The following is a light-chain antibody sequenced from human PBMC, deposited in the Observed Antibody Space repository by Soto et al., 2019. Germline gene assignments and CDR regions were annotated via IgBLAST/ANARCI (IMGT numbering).Light chain of an antibody. CDR1: SFSIASNY. Sequence: NFMLTQPHSMSESPGKTVTISCTRRSFSIASNYVQWYQQRPGSSPTTVIYEDNQRPSGVPDRFSGSIDSSSNSASLTISGLKTEDEADYYCQSYDSDNQVFGGGTKLTVL. CDR3: QSYDSDNQV. V-gene: IGLV6-57*01. J-gene: IGLJ3*02. CDR2: EDN.